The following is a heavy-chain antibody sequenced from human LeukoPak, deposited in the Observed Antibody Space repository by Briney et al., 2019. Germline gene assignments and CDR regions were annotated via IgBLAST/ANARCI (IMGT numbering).Heavy chain of an antibody. D-gene: IGHD6-13*01. Sequence: SETLSLTCTVSGGSISSSSYYWGWIRQPPGKGLEWIGSIYYSGSTYYNPSLKSRVTISVDTSKNQFSLKLSSVTAADTAVYYCAKEFAGYYYGMDVWGQGTTVTVSS. CDR3: AKEFAGYYYGMDV. CDR1: GGSISSSSYY. V-gene: IGHV4-39*02. J-gene: IGHJ6*02. CDR2: IYYSGST.